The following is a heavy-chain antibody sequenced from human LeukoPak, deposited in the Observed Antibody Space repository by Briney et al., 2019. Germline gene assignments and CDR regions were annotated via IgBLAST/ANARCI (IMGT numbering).Heavy chain of an antibody. CDR1: GFTFSSYS. CDR3: ASTTYYYDSSGYTSAWFDP. CDR2: ISSSSSYI. Sequence: GGSLRLSCAASGFTFSSYSMNWVRQAPGKGLEWVSSISSSSSYIYYADSVKGRFTISRDNAKNSLYLQMNSLRAEDTAVYYCASTTYYYDSSGYTSAWFDPWSQGTLVTVSS. V-gene: IGHV3-21*01. D-gene: IGHD3-22*01. J-gene: IGHJ5*02.